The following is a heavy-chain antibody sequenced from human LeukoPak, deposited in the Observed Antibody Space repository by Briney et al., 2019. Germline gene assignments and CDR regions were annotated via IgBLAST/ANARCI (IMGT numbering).Heavy chain of an antibody. Sequence: ASVKVSCKASGYTFTSYDINWVRQATGQGLEWMGWVNPNSGNTGYAQKFQGRVTMTRNTSISTAYMELSSLRSEDTAVYYCARGKGIMITFGGPPYYMDVWGKGTTVTVSS. D-gene: IGHD3-16*01. CDR3: ARGKGIMITFGGPPYYMDV. J-gene: IGHJ6*03. CDR1: GYTFTSYD. V-gene: IGHV1-8*01. CDR2: VNPNSGNT.